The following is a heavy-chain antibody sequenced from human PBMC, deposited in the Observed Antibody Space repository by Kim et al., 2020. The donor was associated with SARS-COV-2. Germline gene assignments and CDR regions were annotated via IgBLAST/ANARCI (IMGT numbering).Heavy chain of an antibody. V-gene: IGHV6-1*01. D-gene: IGHD2-8*02. CDR2: TYYRSKWYN. CDR3: ARERYCTGGVCYFYYYNGMDV. Sequence: SQTPSLTCAISGDSVSSNSAAWNWIRQSPSRGLEWLGRTYYRSKWYNYYAVSVKSRITINPDTTKNQCSLQLNSVTPEDTAVYYWARERYCTGGVCYFYYYNGMDVWGQGTTVTVSS. CDR1: GDSVSSNSAA. J-gene: IGHJ6*02.